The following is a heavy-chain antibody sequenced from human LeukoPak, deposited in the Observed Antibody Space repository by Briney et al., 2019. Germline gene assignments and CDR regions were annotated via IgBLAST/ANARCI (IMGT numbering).Heavy chain of an antibody. V-gene: IGHV4-34*01. CDR1: GGSFSGYY. J-gene: IGHJ4*02. D-gene: IGHD1-26*01. CDR3: ARGSGIETGPWGY. Sequence: SETLSLTCAVYGGSFSGYYWSWIRQPPGKGLEWIGEINHSGSTNYNPSLKSRVTISVDTSKNQFSLKLSSVTAADTAVYYCARGSGIETGPWGYWGQGTLVTVSS. CDR2: INHSGST.